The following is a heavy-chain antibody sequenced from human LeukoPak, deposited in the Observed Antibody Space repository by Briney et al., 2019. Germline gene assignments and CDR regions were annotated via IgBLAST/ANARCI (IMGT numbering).Heavy chain of an antibody. V-gene: IGHV3-30*18. D-gene: IGHD1-26*01. J-gene: IGHJ4*02. CDR1: GFTFSSYG. Sequence: GGSLRLSCAASGFTFSSYGMHWVRQAPGKGLEWVAVISYDGSNKYYADSVKGRFTISRDNSKNTLYLQMNSLRAEDTAVYYCAKDRQGVVGATGINDYWGQGTLVTVSS. CDR3: AKDRQGVVGATGINDY. CDR2: ISYDGSNK.